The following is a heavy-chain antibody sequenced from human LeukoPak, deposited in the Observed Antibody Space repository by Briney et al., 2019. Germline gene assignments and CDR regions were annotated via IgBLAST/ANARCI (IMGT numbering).Heavy chain of an antibody. J-gene: IGHJ4*02. D-gene: IGHD3-3*01. CDR2: MNANSGNT. V-gene: IGHV1-8*01. Sequence: GSVKVSCKASGYTFTSYDINWVRQATGQGLEWMGWMNANSGNTGYAQKVQGRVTMTRNTSISTAYMELSSLRSEDTAVYYCARGGGLLRFEPFDYWGQGTLVTVSS. CDR1: GYTFTSYD. CDR3: ARGGGLLRFEPFDY.